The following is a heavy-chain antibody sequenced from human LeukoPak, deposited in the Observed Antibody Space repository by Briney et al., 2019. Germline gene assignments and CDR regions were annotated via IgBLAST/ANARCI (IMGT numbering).Heavy chain of an antibody. J-gene: IGHJ6*04. CDR1: GFTFSSYA. CDR2: IDSTSGYI. V-gene: IGHV3-21*01. Sequence: GGSLRLSCVASGFTFSSYAMSWIRQAPGKRLEWVSSIDSTSGYIYYADSVKGRFTISRENAKNSLYLQMNSLRAEDTAVYYCAELGITMIGGVWGKGTTVTISS. CDR3: AELGITMIGGV. D-gene: IGHD3-10*02.